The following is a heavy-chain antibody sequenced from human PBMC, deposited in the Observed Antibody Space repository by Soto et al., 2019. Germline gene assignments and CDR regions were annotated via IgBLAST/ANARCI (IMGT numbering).Heavy chain of an antibody. D-gene: IGHD3-16*01. CDR3: ARVPSPFDYYYTMDV. V-gene: IGHV4-30-4*01. CDR2: IFSSGTT. CDR1: SDSISSGNKY. Sequence: SETLSLTCTVSSDSISSGNKYWSWIRQPPGKGLEWIGYIFSSGTTYYNPSLKSRLTMSLDASQNQFSLKLNSLTDADTAVYFCARVPSPFDYYYTMDVWGQGTTVTVSS. J-gene: IGHJ6*02.